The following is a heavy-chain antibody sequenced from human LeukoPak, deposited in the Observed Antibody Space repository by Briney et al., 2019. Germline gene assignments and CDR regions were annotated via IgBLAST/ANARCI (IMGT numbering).Heavy chain of an antibody. J-gene: IGHJ4*02. D-gene: IGHD2-21*02. CDR1: GGSISSSSYY. Sequence: DPSETLSLTCTVSGGSISSSSYYWGWIRQPPGKGLEWIGSIYYSGSTYYNPSLKSRVTISVDTSNNHFSLKVRSVTAADTAVYYCARESVVVTAILYDYWGQGTLVTVSS. CDR2: IYYSGST. CDR3: ARESVVVTAILYDY. V-gene: IGHV4-39*02.